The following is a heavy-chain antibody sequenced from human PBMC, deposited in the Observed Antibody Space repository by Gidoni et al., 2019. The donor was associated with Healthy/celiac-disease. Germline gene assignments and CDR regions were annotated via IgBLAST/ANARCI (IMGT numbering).Heavy chain of an antibody. V-gene: IGHV1-46*01. CDR1: GYTFTSYY. Sequence: QVQLVQSGAEVKKPGASVKVSFKESGYTFTSYYMHWVRQAPGQGLEWMGIINPSGGSTSYAQKFQGRVTMTRDTSTSTVYMELSSLRSEDTAVYYCARAKRANYDILTGLNDFDYWGQGTLVTVSS. CDR3: ARAKRANYDILTGLNDFDY. D-gene: IGHD3-9*01. CDR2: INPSGGST. J-gene: IGHJ4*02.